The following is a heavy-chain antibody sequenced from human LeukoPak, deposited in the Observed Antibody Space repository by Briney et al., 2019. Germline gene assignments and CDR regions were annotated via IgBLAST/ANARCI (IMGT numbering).Heavy chain of an antibody. J-gene: IGHJ4*02. V-gene: IGHV4-34*01. CDR3: ARVEGDYGDHPHLDY. CDR2: INHSGST. CDR1: GGSFSGYY. D-gene: IGHD4-17*01. Sequence: PSETLSLTCAVYGGSFSGYYWSWIRQPPGKGLEWIGEINHSGSTNYNPSLKSRVTIPVDTSKNQFSLKLSSVTAADTAVYYCARVEGDYGDHPHLDYWGQGTLVTVSS.